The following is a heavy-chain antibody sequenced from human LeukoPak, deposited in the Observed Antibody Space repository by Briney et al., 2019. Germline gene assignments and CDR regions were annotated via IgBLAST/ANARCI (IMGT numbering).Heavy chain of an antibody. CDR1: GYTFTSYY. CDR2: INPSGGST. CDR3: ARDRLDYYDSSGYYHSYYYYYMDV. D-gene: IGHD3-22*01. J-gene: IGHJ6*03. Sequence: WASVKVSCKASGYTFTSYYMHWVRQAPGQGLEWMGIINPSGGSTSYAQKFQGRVTMTRDTSTSTVYMELSSLRSEDTAVYYCARDRLDYYDSSGYYHSYYYYYMDVWGKGTTVTISS. V-gene: IGHV1-46*01.